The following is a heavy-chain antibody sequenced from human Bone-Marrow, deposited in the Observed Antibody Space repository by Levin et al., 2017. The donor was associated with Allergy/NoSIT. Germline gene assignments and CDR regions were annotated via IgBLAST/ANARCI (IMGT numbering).Heavy chain of an antibody. Sequence: GSLRLSCTVSGGSISSSSYYWGWIRQPPGKGLEWIGSIYYSGSTYYNPSLKSRVTISVDTSKNQFSLKLSSVTAADTAVYYCARHEIEDDYCSGGSCYSGGMDVWGQGTTVTVSS. CDR3: ARHEIEDDYCSGGSCYSGGMDV. CDR2: IYYSGST. J-gene: IGHJ6*02. CDR1: GGSISSSSYY. V-gene: IGHV4-39*01. D-gene: IGHD2-15*01.